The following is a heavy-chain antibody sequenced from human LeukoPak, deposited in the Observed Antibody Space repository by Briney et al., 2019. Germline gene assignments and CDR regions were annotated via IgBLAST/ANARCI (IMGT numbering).Heavy chain of an antibody. CDR3: AKAVERNDFWSGYYNYYYYYGMDV. CDR2: ISYDGSNK. J-gene: IGHJ6*02. Sequence: GRSLRLSCAASGFTFSSYGMHWVRQAPGKGLEWVAVISYDGSNKYYADSVKSRFTISRDNSKNTLYLQMNSLRAEDTAVYYCAKAVERNDFWSGYYNYYYYYGMDVWGQGTTVTVSS. V-gene: IGHV3-30*18. D-gene: IGHD3-3*01. CDR1: GFTFSSYG.